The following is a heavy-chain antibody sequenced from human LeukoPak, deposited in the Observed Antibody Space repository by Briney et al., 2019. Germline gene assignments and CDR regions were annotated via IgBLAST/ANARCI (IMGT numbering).Heavy chain of an antibody. J-gene: IGHJ4*02. CDR2: IYYSGST. Sequence: AATRPLIRTGSGGSRKSDDWGWLRLPPGKRLEWLGYIYYSGSTNYSPSLKSRVTISVDTSKNQFSLKLSSVTAADTAVYYCARMGGVYYYDSSGYYYADYWGQGTLVTVSS. V-gene: IGHV4-59*07. D-gene: IGHD3-22*01. CDR3: ARMGGVYYYDSSGYYYADY. CDR1: GGSRKSDD.